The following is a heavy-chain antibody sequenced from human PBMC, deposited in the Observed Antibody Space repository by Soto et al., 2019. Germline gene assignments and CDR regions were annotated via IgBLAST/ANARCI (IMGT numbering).Heavy chain of an antibody. V-gene: IGHV7-4-1*01. CDR2: INTNTGNP. CDR1: GYTFTSYA. J-gene: IGHJ6*02. D-gene: IGHD3-3*01. Sequence: GASVKVSCKASGYTFTSYAMNWVRQAPGQGLEWMGWINTNTGNPTYAQGFTGRFVFSLDTSVSTAYLQICSLKAEDTAVYYCARDLQGTGAYYDFWSGYYGKNYYYYGMGVWG. CDR3: ARDLQGTGAYYDFWSGYYGKNYYYYGMGV.